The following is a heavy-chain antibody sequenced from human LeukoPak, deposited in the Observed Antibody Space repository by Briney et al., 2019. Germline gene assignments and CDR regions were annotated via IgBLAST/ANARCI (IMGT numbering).Heavy chain of an antibody. CDR2: ISHSGST. CDR3: AREAYLGGYLPDY. Sequence: SETLSLTCAVYGGSFSGYYWSWIRQPPGKGLEWIGEISHSGSTNYNPSLKSRVTISVDTSKNQFSLKLSSVTAADTAVYYCAREAYLGGYLPDYWGQGTLVTVSS. CDR1: GGSFSGYY. J-gene: IGHJ4*02. V-gene: IGHV4-34*01. D-gene: IGHD1-26*01.